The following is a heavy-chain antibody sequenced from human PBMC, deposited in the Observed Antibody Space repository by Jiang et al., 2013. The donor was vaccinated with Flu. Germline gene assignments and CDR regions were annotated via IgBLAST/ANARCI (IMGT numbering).Heavy chain of an antibody. CDR1: GGSISNYY. V-gene: IGHV4-59*13. CDR3: ARHASRGSIDWFAP. Sequence: GPGLVKPSETLSLTCTVSGGSISNYYWTWIRQPPGKGLEWIGYIYYSGSTSYNPSLKSRVILSVDTSKNQFSLKLNSVTAADTAVYYCARHASRGSIDWFAPWGQGNPGHRLL. CDR2: IYYSGST. D-gene: IGHD3-22*01. J-gene: IGHJ5*02.